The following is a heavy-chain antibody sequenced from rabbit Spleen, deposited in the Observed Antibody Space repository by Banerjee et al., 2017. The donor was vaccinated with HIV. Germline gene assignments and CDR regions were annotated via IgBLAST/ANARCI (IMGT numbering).Heavy chain of an antibody. CDR3: ARDLIGVIGWNFYL. D-gene: IGHD2-1*01. CDR2: INAATGKP. V-gene: IGHV1S40*01. CDR1: GFSFGDRDV. Sequence: QSLEESGGGLVQPTGSLTLTCKASGFSFGDRDVMCWVRQAPGKGLEWIACINAATGKPVYATWASGRFTISRTSSTTVTLRMTSLTAADRATYFCARDLIGVIGWNFYLWGQGTLVTVS. J-gene: IGHJ4*01.